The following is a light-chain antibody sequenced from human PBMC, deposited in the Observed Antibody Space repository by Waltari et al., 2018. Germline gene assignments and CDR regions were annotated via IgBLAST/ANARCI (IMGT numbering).Light chain of an antibody. CDR1: QRVSRA. CDR2: AAS. CDR3: QHYVRLPVT. V-gene: IGKV3-20*01. J-gene: IGKJ1*01. Sequence: EIVLTQSPGTLSLSPGERATLSCRASQRVSRALAWYQQKPGQAPRLLIYAASSRATGIPDRFSGSGSVTDFSLTISRLDPEDFAVYYCQHYVRLPVTFGQGTKVEIK.